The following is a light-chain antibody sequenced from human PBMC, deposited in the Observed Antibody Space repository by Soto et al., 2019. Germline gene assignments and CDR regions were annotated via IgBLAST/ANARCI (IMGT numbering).Light chain of an antibody. V-gene: IGLV1-44*01. CDR3: AAWDDSLNGQV. CDR2: SNN. CDR1: SSNIGSNT. Sequence: QSVLTQPPSASGTPGQRFTISCSGSSSNIGSNTVNWYQQLPVTAPKPLIYSNNQRPSGVPDRFSGSKPGTSAPLAISGLQSEDEADYYCAAWDDSLNGQVFGGGTKVTVL. J-gene: IGLJ3*02.